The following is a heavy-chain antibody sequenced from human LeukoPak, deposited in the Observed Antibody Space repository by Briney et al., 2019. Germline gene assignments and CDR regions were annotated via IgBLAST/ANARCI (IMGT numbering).Heavy chain of an antibody. J-gene: IGHJ5*02. D-gene: IGHD3-22*01. CDR3: AKDLYYDSSGSFDP. CDR2: ISGSGGST. V-gene: IGHV3-23*01. Sequence: GGSLRLSCAASGFTFSDYYMSWVRQAPGKGLEWVSAISGSGGSTYYADSVKGRFTISRDNSKNTLYLQMNSLRAEDTAVYYCAKDLYYDSSGSFDPWGQGTLVTVSS. CDR1: GFTFSDYY.